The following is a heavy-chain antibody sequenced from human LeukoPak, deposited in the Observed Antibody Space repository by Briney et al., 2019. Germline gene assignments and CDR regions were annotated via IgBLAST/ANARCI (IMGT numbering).Heavy chain of an antibody. CDR1: GGSFSGYY. J-gene: IGHJ4*02. CDR2: INHSGST. CDR3: AGRESSIVVDKYYFDY. V-gene: IGHV4-34*01. Sequence: PSETLSLTCAVYGGSFSGYYWSWIRQPPGKGLEWIGEINHSGSTNYNPSLKSRVTISVDTSKNQFSLKLSSVTAADTAVYYCAGRESSIVVDKYYFDYWGQGTLVTVSS. D-gene: IGHD3-22*01.